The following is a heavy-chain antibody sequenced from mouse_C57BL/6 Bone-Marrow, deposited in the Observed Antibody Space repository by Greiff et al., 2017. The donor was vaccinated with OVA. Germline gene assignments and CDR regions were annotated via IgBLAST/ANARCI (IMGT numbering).Heavy chain of an antibody. CDR2: IWSGGST. Sequence: VKLEESGPGLVQPSQSLSITCTVSGFSFTSYGVHWVRQSPGKGLEWLGVIWSGGSTDYNAAFIYRLSISKDNSKSQVYFKMNSLQADDTAIYYCARKGGNWAYFDYWGQGTTLTVSS. V-gene: IGHV2-2*01. J-gene: IGHJ2*01. CDR1: GFSFTSYG. CDR3: ARKGGNWAYFDY. D-gene: IGHD4-1*01.